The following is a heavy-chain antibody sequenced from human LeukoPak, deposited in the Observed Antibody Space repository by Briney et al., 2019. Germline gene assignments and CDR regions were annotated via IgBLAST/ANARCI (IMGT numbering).Heavy chain of an antibody. Sequence: PSETLSLTCAVSGYSISSGYYWGWIRQPPGKGLEWIGEINHSGSTNYNPSLKSRVTISVDTSKNQFSLKLSSVTAADTAVYYCARGDDSSDWGQGTLVTVSS. D-gene: IGHD3-16*01. V-gene: IGHV4-38-2*01. CDR1: GYSISSGYY. CDR3: ARGDDSSD. J-gene: IGHJ4*02. CDR2: INHSGST.